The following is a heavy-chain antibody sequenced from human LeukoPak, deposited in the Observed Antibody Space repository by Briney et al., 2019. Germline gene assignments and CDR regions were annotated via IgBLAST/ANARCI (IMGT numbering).Heavy chain of an antibody. CDR3: ARDHITVTTVYYYYYYMDV. V-gene: IGHV3-11*04. J-gene: IGHJ6*03. Sequence: GGSLRLSCAASGFTFSDYYMSWIRQAPGKGLEWVSYISSSGSTIYYADSVKGRFTISRDNAKNSLYLQMNSLRAEDTAVYYCARDHITVTTVYYYYYYMDVWGKGTTVTVSS. D-gene: IGHD4-11*01. CDR1: GFTFSDYY. CDR2: ISSSGSTI.